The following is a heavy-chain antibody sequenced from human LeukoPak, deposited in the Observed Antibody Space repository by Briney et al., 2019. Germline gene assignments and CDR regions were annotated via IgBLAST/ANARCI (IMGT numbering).Heavy chain of an antibody. V-gene: IGHV3-33*06. D-gene: IGHD3-9*01. CDR1: GFTFSSYG. J-gene: IGHJ4*02. CDR2: IWYDGSNK. CDR3: AKGARRGYDILTGYYLFDY. Sequence: GGSLRLSCAASGFTFSSYGMHWVRQAPGKGLKWVAVIWYDGSNKYYADSVKGRFTISRDNSKNTLYLQMNSLRAEDTAVYYCAKGARRGYDILTGYYLFDYWGQGTLVTVSS.